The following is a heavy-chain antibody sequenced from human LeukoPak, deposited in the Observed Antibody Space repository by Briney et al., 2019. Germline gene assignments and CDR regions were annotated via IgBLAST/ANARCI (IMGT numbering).Heavy chain of an antibody. CDR2: IYYSGRT. V-gene: IGHV4-39*07. J-gene: IGHJ4*02. CDR3: ASGPIVGATGLY. CDR1: GDSINSSSYY. Sequence: PSKTLSLTCTVSGDSINSSSYYWGRIRQPPGKGLEWVGSIYYSGRTYYNPSLKSRVTISVDTSKNQFSLKLNSVTAADTAVYYCASGPIVGATGLYWGQGTLVTVSS. D-gene: IGHD1-26*01.